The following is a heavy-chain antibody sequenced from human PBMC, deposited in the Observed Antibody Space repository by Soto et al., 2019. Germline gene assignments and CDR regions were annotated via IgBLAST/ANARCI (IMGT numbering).Heavy chain of an antibody. CDR1: GGTFSSYA. D-gene: IGHD2-15*01. J-gene: IGHJ3*02. V-gene: IGHV1-69*06. CDR2: IIPIFGTA. Sequence: GASVKVSCKASGGTFSSYAISWVRQAPGQGLEWMGGIIPIFGTANYAQKFQGRVTITADKSTSTAYMELSSLRSEDTAVYYCARSIVVVVATDAFDTWGQGTMVTVSS. CDR3: ARSIVVVVATDAFDT.